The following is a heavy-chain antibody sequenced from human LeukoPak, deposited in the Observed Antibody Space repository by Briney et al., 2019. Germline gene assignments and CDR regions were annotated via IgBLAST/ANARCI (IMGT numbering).Heavy chain of an antibody. CDR1: GFTFSSYA. D-gene: IGHD6-19*01. CDR3: AKDYSSGGELVAYFDY. Sequence: PGGSLRLSCAASGFTFSSYAMSWVRQAPGKGLEWVSAISGSGGSTYYADSVKGRFTISRDNSKNTLCLQMNSLRAEDTAVYYCAKDYSSGGELVAYFDYWGQGTLVTVSS. CDR2: ISGSGGST. J-gene: IGHJ4*02. V-gene: IGHV3-23*01.